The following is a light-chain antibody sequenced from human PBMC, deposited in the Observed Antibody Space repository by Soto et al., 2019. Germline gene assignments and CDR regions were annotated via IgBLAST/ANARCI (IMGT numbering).Light chain of an antibody. CDR1: SRDVGGYNY. Sequence: QSALTQPASVSGSPGQSITISCTGTSRDVGGYNYVSWYQQHPGKAPKLMIYDVSNRPSGVSNRFSGSKSGNTASLTISGLQAEDEADYYCSSYTSSSTRDVVFGGGTKVTVL. V-gene: IGLV2-14*01. CDR3: SSYTSSSTRDVV. CDR2: DVS. J-gene: IGLJ2*01.